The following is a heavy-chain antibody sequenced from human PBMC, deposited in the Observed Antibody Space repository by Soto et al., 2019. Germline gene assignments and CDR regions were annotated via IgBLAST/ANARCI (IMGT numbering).Heavy chain of an antibody. CDR2: INHSGST. CDR3: ARRSRFDC. Sequence: PSKTLSLPCAGYCGPFGGYDWGWIRQPPGKGLEWIGEINHSGSTNYNPSLKSRVTMSVDTSKNQFSLKLSSVTAADSVVYYCARRSRFDCWGQGTLVTVSS. J-gene: IGHJ4*02. CDR1: CGPFGGYD. V-gene: IGHV4-34*01.